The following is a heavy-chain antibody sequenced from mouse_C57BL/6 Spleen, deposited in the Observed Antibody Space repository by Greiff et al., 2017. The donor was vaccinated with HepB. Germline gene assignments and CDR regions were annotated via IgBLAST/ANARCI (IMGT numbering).Heavy chain of an antibody. D-gene: IGHD1-1*01. J-gene: IGHJ3*01. CDR1: GYTFTSYW. CDR3: ARPLYYGSSYWFAY. V-gene: IGHV1-50*01. CDR2: IDPSDSYT. Sequence: VQLKQPGAELVKPGASVKLSCKASGYTFTSYWMQWVKQRPGQGLEWIGEIDPSDSYTNYNQKFKGKATLTVDTSSSTAYMQLSSLTSEDSAVYYCARPLYYGSSYWFAYWGQGTLVTVSA.